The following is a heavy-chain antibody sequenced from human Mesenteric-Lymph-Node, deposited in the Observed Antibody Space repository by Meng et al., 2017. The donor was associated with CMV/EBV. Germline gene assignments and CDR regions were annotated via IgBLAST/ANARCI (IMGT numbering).Heavy chain of an antibody. CDR3: ARDNVNPEGFDP. CDR2: INPNSGVS. V-gene: IGHV1-2*06. CDR1: GYTFTDFY. J-gene: IGHJ5*02. Sequence: QVQLVQSRPKVGKPGASVMVSCKASGYTFTDFYIHWVRQAPGQGLEWMGRINPNSGVSNSAQNFQGRVTMTRDTSISTAYMELGRLTSDDTAVYYCARDNVNPEGFDPWGQGTLVTVSS. D-gene: IGHD2/OR15-2a*01.